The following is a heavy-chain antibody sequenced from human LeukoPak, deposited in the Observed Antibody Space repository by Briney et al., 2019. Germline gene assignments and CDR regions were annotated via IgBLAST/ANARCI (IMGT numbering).Heavy chain of an antibody. CDR1: GGSISSYY. V-gene: IGHV4-4*07. J-gene: IGHJ3*02. Sequence: SETLSLTCTVSGGSISSYYWSWIRQPAGKGLEWIGRIYTSGSTNYNPSLKSRVTMSVDTSKNQFSLWLSSVTAADTAVYYCARFSLGIAVAGTGEAFDIWGQGTMVTVSS. CDR3: ARFSLGIAVAGTGEAFDI. CDR2: IYTSGST. D-gene: IGHD6-19*01.